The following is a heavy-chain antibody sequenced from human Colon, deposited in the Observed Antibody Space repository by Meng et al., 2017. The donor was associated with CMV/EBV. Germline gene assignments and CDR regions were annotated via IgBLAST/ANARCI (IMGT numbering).Heavy chain of an antibody. D-gene: IGHD5/OR15-5a*01. V-gene: IGHV3-21*04. CDR2: TTPTGSYI. CDR1: GFTFSQYN. J-gene: IGHJ4*02. Sequence: GGSLRLSCVASGFTFSQYNMNWVRQAPGKGLEWVASTTPTGSYIYYADSMKGRFTVSRDNSKNTLYLQMNTLRGEDTAVYYCAKDRYENSVNYFDSWGQGTLVTVSS. CDR3: AKDRYENSVNYFDS.